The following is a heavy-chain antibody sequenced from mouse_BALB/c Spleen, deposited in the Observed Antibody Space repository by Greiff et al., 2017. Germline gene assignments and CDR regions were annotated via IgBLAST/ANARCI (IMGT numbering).Heavy chain of an antibody. J-gene: IGHJ2*01. CDR3: TREGVVATEDFDY. V-gene: IGHV5-6-4*01. D-gene: IGHD1-1*01. Sequence: EVKLVESGGGLVKPGGSLKLSCAASGFTFSSYTMSWVRQTPEKRLEWVATISSGGSYTYYPDSVKGRFTISRDNAKNTLYLQMSSLKSEDTAMYYCTREGVVATEDFDYWGQGTTLTVSS. CDR1: GFTFSSYT. CDR2: ISSGGSYT.